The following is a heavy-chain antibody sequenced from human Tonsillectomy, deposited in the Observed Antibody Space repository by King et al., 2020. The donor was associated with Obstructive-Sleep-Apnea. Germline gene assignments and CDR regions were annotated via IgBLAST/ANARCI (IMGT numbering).Heavy chain of an antibody. Sequence: QLQESGPGLAEPSETLSLICNVSDDSITSSNYYGGWIRQPPGKGLEWIGSIFYGGTPYCNPSLKSRVTISIDSSKNHFSLRLSSATAADPAVYFCARAVIPDAFDIWGQGTMVAVSS. CDR1: DDSITSSNYY. V-gene: IGHV4-39*07. J-gene: IGHJ3*02. D-gene: IGHD2-21*01. CDR3: ARAVIPDAFDI. CDR2: IFYGGTP.